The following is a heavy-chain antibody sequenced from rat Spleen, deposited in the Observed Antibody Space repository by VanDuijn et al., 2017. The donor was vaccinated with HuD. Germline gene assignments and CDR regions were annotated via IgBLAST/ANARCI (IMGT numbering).Heavy chain of an antibody. Sequence: EVQLVESGGGLVQPGRSMKLSCAASGFTFSNYGMHWIRQAPKKGLEWVATIIYDGSGTYYRDSVKGRFTVSRDNAKSTLYLQMDSLRSEDTATYYCGRTSLQWFRMDAWGQGTSLTVSS. CDR2: IIYDGSGT. CDR1: GFTFSNYG. J-gene: IGHJ4*01. D-gene: IGHD1-1*01. CDR3: GRTSLQWFRMDA. V-gene: IGHV5S10*01.